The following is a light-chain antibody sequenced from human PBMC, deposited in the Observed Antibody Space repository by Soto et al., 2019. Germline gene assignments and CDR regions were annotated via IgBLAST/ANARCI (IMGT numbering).Light chain of an antibody. CDR2: DAS. CDR1: QSLSGY. CDR3: QQYNNWPPWT. V-gene: IGKV3D-15*01. Sequence: ATLSLSPGERATLSSRASQSLSGYLAWYQQKPGQAPRLLIYDASNRATGIPASFSGSGSGTEFTLTISSLQSEDFAVYYCQQYNNWPPWTFGQGTKVDIK. J-gene: IGKJ1*01.